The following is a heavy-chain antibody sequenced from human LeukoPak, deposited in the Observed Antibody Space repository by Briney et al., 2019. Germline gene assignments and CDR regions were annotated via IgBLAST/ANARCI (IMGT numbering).Heavy chain of an antibody. CDR1: GYSFTSYW. J-gene: IGHJ4*02. CDR2: IFPGDSDT. CDR3: ARHTRYSSSSRVFDY. D-gene: IGHD6-6*01. Sequence: KNGESLKISCKGSGYSFTSYWFGWVRQMPGKGLEWMGIIFPGDSDTRYSPSFQGQVTISADKSISTAYLQWSSLKASDTARYYCARHTRYSSSSRVFDYWGQGTLVTVSS. V-gene: IGHV5-51*01.